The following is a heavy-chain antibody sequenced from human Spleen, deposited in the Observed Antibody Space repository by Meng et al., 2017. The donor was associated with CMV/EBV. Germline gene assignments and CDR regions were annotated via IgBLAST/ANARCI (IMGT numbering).Heavy chain of an antibody. V-gene: IGHV1-2*06. CDR2: IDPNRGGT. J-gene: IGHJ4*02. D-gene: IGHD3-22*01. CDR3: ARDASYYDSSGFYLDY. Sequence: QVQLVQSGAEVKRPGASVKVSCKASGYTFTGYYMHWVRQAPGQGLEWMGRIDPNRGGTNYAQNFQGRVTMTRDTSINTAYMELSSLRSDDTAVYYCARDASYYDSSGFYLDYWGQGTLVTVSS. CDR1: GYTFTGYY.